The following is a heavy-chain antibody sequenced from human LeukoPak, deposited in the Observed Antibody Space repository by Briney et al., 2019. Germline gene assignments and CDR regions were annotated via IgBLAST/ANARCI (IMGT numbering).Heavy chain of an antibody. CDR2: INSHGSST. Sequence: PGRTLSLSCAASGFTFSSYWIHRVRQATRQGLVWVSRINSHGSSTSYADSVKGRFTISRDNAKNTLYLQMNSLRAEDTAVYYCTRDGGYNAFDIWGQGTMVTVSS. J-gene: IGHJ3*02. D-gene: IGHD5-12*01. V-gene: IGHV3-74*01. CDR3: TRDGGYNAFDI. CDR1: GFTFSSYW.